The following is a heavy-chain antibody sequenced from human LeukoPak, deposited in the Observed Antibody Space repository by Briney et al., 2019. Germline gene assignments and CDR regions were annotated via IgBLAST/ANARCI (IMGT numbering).Heavy chain of an antibody. D-gene: IGHD2/OR15-2a*01. CDR3: AKDRAARGRGNYFYMDV. V-gene: IGHV3-43D*03. J-gene: IGHJ6*03. Sequence: GGSLRLSCAASGCTFDDYAMHWVRQASGKGLEWVSHITWDGGSTHYADSVEGRFTISRDNRENSLYLQMNSLRPEDTALYYCAKDRAARGRGNYFYMDVWGKGTTVTVSS. CDR1: GCTFDDYA. CDR2: ITWDGGST.